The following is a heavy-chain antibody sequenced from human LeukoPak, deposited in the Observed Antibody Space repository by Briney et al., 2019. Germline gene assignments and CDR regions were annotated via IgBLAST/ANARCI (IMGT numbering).Heavy chain of an antibody. CDR3: ARGGFRVGATLDY. J-gene: IGHJ4*02. Sequence: GGSLRLSCAASGFTFSSYAMHWVRQAPGKGLEWVAVISYDGSNKYYADSVKGRFTISRDNSKNTLYLQMGSLRAEDMAVYYCARGGFRVGATLDYWGQGTLVTVSS. CDR2: ISYDGSNK. CDR1: GFTFSSYA. V-gene: IGHV3-30*14. D-gene: IGHD1-26*01.